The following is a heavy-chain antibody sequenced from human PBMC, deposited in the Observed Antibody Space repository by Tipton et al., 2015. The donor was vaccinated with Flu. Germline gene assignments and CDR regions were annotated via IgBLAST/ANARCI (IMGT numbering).Heavy chain of an antibody. V-gene: IGHV4-39*07. J-gene: IGHJ4*02. D-gene: IGHD2-2*01. CDR1: GGSISSSSYY. Sequence: GLVKPSETLSLTCTVSGGSISSSSYYWGWIRQPPGKGLEWIGSIYYSGSTYYNPSLKSRVTISVDTSKNQFSLKLSSVTAADTAVYYCARAEYVPTAKGYFDYWGQGTLVTVSS. CDR2: IYYSGST. CDR3: ARAEYVPTAKGYFDY.